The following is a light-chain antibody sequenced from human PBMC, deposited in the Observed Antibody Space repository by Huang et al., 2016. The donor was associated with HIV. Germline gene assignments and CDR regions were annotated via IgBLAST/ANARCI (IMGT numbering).Light chain of an antibody. CDR2: GSS. V-gene: IGKV3-15*01. CDR3: QQYDSWPPRHT. J-gene: IGKJ2*01. Sequence: ETVLTQSPGTLSASLGGRVTLTCRASQNVPGNLAWYQQTPGQPPRLLMYGSSTRAAGVSGRFSASGSETHFTLTITSLQSEDFGIYYCQQYDSWPPRHTFGQGTRLE. CDR1: QNVPGN.